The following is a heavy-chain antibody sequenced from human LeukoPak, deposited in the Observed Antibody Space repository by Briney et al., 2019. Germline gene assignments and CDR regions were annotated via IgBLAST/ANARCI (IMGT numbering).Heavy chain of an antibody. CDR1: GFTFGDYA. CDR2: IRSKAYGETA. D-gene: IGHD1-1*01. Sequence: PGGSLRLSCTASGFTFGDYAMSWIRQARGKGMEWVGFIRSKAYGETADYAASVKGRFTISRDDSNAIAYLQMNSLKTEDTAVYHCTRDRGAYNLYDYWGQGTLVTGSS. V-gene: IGHV3-49*03. J-gene: IGHJ4*02. CDR3: TRDRGAYNLYDY.